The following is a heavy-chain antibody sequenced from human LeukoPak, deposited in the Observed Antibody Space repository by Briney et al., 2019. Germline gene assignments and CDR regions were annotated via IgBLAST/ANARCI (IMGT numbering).Heavy chain of an antibody. V-gene: IGHV3-23*01. Sequence: LRLSLGGSALTFDRVEISGVPEALGKGLEWVSAISGSGGSTYYADSVKGRFTISRDNSKNTLYLQMNSLRAEDTAVYYCAKDRQSIVVVIIDYWGQGTLVTVSS. D-gene: IGHD3-22*01. CDR2: ISGSGGST. J-gene: IGHJ4*02. CDR3: AKDRQSIVVVIIDY. CDR1: ALTFDRVE.